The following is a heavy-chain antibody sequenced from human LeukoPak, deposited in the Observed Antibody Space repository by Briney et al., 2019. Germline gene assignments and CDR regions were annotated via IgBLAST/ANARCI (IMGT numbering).Heavy chain of an antibody. Sequence: SETLSLTCTVSGGSISSYYWSWIRQPPGKGLEWSGYIYYSGSTNYNPSLKSRVTISVDTSKNQFSLKLSSVTAADTAVYYCARASYDSSGYYSTLYFDYWGQGTLVTVSS. CDR2: IYYSGST. CDR1: GGSISSYY. D-gene: IGHD3-22*01. J-gene: IGHJ4*02. V-gene: IGHV4-59*01. CDR3: ARASYDSSGYYSTLYFDY.